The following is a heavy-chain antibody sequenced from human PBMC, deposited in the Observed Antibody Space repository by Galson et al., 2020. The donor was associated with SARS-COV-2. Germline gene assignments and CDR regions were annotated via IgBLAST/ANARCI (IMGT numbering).Heavy chain of an antibody. CDR1: GFTFSSYA. CDR3: ARFDFWSAGQRNLDY. Sequence: GESLKISCAVSGFTFSSYAMSWVRQAPGKGLEWVSSISNSGTDTYYSEFVRGRFTISRDDSKNTLYLQMNNLRVEDTAIYYCARFDFWSAGQRNLDYWGQGTLVPVSS. J-gene: IGHJ4*02. V-gene: IGHV3-23*01. D-gene: IGHD3-3*01. CDR2: ISNSGTDT.